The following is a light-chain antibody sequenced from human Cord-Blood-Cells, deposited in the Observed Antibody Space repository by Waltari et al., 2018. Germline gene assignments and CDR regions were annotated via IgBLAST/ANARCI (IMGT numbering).Light chain of an antibody. CDR3: QHYGSSPRT. CDR1: QSVSSSY. CDR2: GAS. Sequence: EIALTQSPGTLSLSPGESATLSCRASQSVSSSYLAWYQQKPGQAPRLLIYGASGRATGIPDRFSGSGSGTDFTLTISILEPEDFAVYYCQHYGSSPRTFGQGTKVEIK. V-gene: IGKV3-20*01. J-gene: IGKJ1*01.